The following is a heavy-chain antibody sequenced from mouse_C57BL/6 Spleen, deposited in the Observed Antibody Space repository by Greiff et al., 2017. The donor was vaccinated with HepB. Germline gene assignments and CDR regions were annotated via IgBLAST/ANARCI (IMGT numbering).Heavy chain of an antibody. D-gene: IGHD1-1*01. CDR2: FYPGSGSI. J-gene: IGHJ1*03. CDR3: ARHEPLSVVATDWYFDV. Sequence: VKLVESGAELVKPGASVKLSCKASGYTFTEDTIHWVKQRSGQGLEWIGWFYPGSGSIKYNEKFKDKATLTADKSSSTVYMELSRLTSEDSAVYFCARHEPLSVVATDWYFDVWGTGTTVTVSS. CDR1: GYTFTEDT. V-gene: IGHV1-62-2*01.